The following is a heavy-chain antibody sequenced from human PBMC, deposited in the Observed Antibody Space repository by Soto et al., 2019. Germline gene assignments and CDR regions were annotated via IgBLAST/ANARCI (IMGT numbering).Heavy chain of an antibody. J-gene: IGHJ3*01. D-gene: IGHD5-12*01. V-gene: IGHV1-24*01. CDR2: FDPEDGET. CDR1: GYTLTELS. Sequence: VSVKVSCKVSGYTLTELSMHWVRQAPGKGLEWMGGFDPEDGETIYAQKFQGRVTMTEDTSTDTAYMELSSLRSEDTAVYYCAAAAAGDGYLKSKPLLSGLVWGQGTMVTVSS. CDR3: AAAAAGDGYLKSKPLLSGLV.